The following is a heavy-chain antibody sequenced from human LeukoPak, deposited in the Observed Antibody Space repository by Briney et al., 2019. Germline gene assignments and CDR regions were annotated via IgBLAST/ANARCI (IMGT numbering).Heavy chain of an antibody. V-gene: IGHV4-38-2*02. CDR1: GYSISSGYY. CDR2: IYHSGST. CDR3: AREHYYDSSGYYYPDAFDI. J-gene: IGHJ3*02. Sequence: SETLSLTCTVSGYSISSGYYWGWIRQPPGKGLEWIGSIYHSGSTYYNPSLKSRVTISVDTSKNQFSLKLSSVTAADTAVYYCAREHYYDSSGYYYPDAFDIWGQGTMVTVSS. D-gene: IGHD3-22*01.